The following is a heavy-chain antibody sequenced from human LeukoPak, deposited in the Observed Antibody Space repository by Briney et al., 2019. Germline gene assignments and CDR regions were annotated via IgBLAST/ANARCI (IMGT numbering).Heavy chain of an antibody. D-gene: IGHD4-23*01. CDR3: TTDLLFYGGNGRGVDY. J-gene: IGHJ4*02. Sequence: PGMSLRLSCAASGFTFSSYAMHWVRQAPGKGLEWVGRIKSKTDGGTTDYAAPVKGRFTISRDDSKNTLYLQMNSLKTEDTAVYYCTTDLLFYGGNGRGVDYWGQGTLVTVSS. CDR1: GFTFSSYA. CDR2: IKSKTDGGTT. V-gene: IGHV3-15*01.